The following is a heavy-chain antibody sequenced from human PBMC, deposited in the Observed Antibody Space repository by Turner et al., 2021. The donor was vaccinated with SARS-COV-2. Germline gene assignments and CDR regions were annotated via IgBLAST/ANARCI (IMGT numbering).Heavy chain of an antibody. CDR3: ARDGAWKPEGMDV. D-gene: IGHD1-1*01. CDR2: IYSGGST. CDR1: GVTVSSNY. J-gene: IGHJ6*02. V-gene: IGHV3-53*01. Sequence: EVQLVESGGGLIQPGGSLRLSCAASGVTVSSNYMSWVRQAPGKGLEWVSVIYSGGSTYYADSVKGRFTISRDNSKNTLYLQMNSLRAEDTAVYYCARDGAWKPEGMDVWGQGTTVTVSS.